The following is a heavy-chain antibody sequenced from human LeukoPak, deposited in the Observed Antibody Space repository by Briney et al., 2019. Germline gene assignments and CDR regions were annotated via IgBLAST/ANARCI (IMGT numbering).Heavy chain of an antibody. Sequence: GGSLRLSRAASGFPFNTQDMRWVRQAPGKGLEWVSSIHADGVGTFYADSVRGRFTISRDNSKNTLDLQMNSLRVEDTAVYYCGKGRVSEWGQGTLVTVSS. CDR3: GKGRVSE. CDR1: GFPFNTQD. J-gene: IGHJ4*02. D-gene: IGHD6-19*01. V-gene: IGHV3-23*01. CDR2: IHADGVGT.